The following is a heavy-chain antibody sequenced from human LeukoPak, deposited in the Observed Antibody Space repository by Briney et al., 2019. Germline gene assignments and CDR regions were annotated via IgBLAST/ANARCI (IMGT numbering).Heavy chain of an antibody. CDR1: GFTFSSYA. D-gene: IGHD6-13*01. CDR2: LSDSGTTT. V-gene: IGHV3-23*01. J-gene: IGHJ6*03. CDR3: AKDHSSSSTYYMDV. Sequence: GGSLRLSCAASGFTFSSYAMSWVRQAPGKGLEWVSALSDSGTTTYYADSVKGRFTISRDNSKNTLYLQMNSLRAEDTAVYYCAKDHSSSSTYYMDVWGKGTTVTVSS.